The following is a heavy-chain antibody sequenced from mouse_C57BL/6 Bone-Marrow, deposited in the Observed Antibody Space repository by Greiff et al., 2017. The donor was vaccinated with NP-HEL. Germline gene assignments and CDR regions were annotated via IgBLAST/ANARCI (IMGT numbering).Heavy chain of an antibody. D-gene: IGHD1-1*01. CDR1: GYTFTSYW. Sequence: QVQLQQPGAELVKPGASVKMSCKASGYTFTSYWITWVKQRPGQGLEWIGDIYPGSGSTNYNEKFKSKATLTVDTSSSTAYMQLSSLTSEDSAVYYCARYYYGSEDYAMDYWGQGTSVTVSS. CDR2: IYPGSGST. CDR3: ARYYYGSEDYAMDY. J-gene: IGHJ4*01. V-gene: IGHV1-55*01.